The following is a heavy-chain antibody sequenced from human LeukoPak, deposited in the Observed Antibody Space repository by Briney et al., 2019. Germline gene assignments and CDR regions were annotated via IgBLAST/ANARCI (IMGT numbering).Heavy chain of an antibody. D-gene: IGHD1-26*01. CDR1: GFTFSHAW. Sequence: GGSLRLSCAASGFTFSHAWMTWVRQAPGKGLEWVGHIKSKNDGETTDYAGPVKGRFTISRDDSKTTLYLQMNSLKTEDTAVYYCTTDISWELTPADYWGQGTLVTVSS. CDR2: IKSKNDGETT. CDR3: TTDISWELTPADY. V-gene: IGHV3-15*01. J-gene: IGHJ4*02.